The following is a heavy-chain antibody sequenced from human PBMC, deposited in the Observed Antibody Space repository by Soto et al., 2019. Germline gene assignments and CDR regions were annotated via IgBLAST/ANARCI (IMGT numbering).Heavy chain of an antibody. J-gene: IGHJ4*02. CDR3: ARRPPFSYGNYVTYYFDS. CDR2: VSADSGNT. D-gene: IGHD3-16*01. V-gene: IGHV1-18*01. Sequence: QVQLVQSGAEVKKPGASVKVSCKASGYTFISYGISWVRQAPGQGLEWMGWVSADSGNTNYAQKLQGRVTMTTDTSTSTAHMELRSLKSDDTAMYYCARRPPFSYGNYVTYYFDSWGQGTLVTVSS. CDR1: GYTFISYG.